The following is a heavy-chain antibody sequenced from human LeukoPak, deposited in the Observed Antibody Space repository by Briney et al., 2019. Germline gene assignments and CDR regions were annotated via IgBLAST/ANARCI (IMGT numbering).Heavy chain of an antibody. D-gene: IGHD3-10*01. CDR3: ARTRYYYNSRSYGAPYYFDY. V-gene: IGHV4-39*01. Sequence: RTSETLSLTCTVSGGSISSSNSYWGWIRQPPGKGLEWIGSIYYSGSTYYNPSLKSRVTISVDTSKNQFSLKLSSVTAADTAVYYCARTRYYYNSRSYGAPYYFDYWGQGTLVTVSS. CDR1: GGSISSSNSY. J-gene: IGHJ4*02. CDR2: IYYSGST.